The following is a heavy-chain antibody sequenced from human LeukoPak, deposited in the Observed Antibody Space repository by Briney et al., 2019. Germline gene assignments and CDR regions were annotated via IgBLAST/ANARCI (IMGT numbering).Heavy chain of an antibody. D-gene: IGHD6-13*01. CDR1: GGSISSYY. V-gene: IGHV4-59*12. Sequence: SETLSLTCTVSGGSISSYYWSWIRQPPGKGLEWIGEIYHSGSTNYNPSLKSRVTISVDKSKNQFSLKLSSVTAADTAVYYCARGIAAAGMYNWFDPWGQGTLVTVSS. CDR2: IYHSGST. J-gene: IGHJ5*02. CDR3: ARGIAAAGMYNWFDP.